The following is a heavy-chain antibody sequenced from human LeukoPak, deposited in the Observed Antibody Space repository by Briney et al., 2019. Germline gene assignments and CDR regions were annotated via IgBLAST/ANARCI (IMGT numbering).Heavy chain of an antibody. CDR3: ASPYSSRWYELCY. CDR2: ISSSSSYI. D-gene: IGHD6-13*01. CDR1: GFTFNQFG. V-gene: IGHV3-21*01. J-gene: IGHJ4*02. Sequence: GGSLRLSCVASGFTFNQFGMHWVRQAPGKGLEWVSSISSSSSYIYYADSVKGRFTISRDNAKNSLYLQMNSLRAEDTAVYYCASPYSSRWYELCYWGQGTLVTVSS.